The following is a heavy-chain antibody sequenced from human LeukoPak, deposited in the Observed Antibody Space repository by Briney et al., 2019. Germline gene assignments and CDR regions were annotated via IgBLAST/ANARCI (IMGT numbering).Heavy chain of an antibody. CDR1: GYTFTGYY. Sequence: ASVKVSCKASGYTFTGYYIHWVRQAAGQGLEWMGWINPNSGGTNYVQKFQGRVTMTRDTPSSTVYMELSRLRSDDTAVYYCAREGLVVSRNWFDPWGQGTLVTVSS. J-gene: IGHJ5*02. V-gene: IGHV1-2*02. CDR3: AREGLVVSRNWFDP. CDR2: INPNSGGT. D-gene: IGHD2-21*01.